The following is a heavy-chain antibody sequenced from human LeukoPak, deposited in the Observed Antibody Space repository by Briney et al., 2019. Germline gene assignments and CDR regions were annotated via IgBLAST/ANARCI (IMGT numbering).Heavy chain of an antibody. V-gene: IGHV4-30-2*01. CDR1: GGSISSGGYS. CDR2: IYHTGSA. D-gene: IGHD6-13*01. CDR3: ARGGVSKGIAAAGSPFDY. Sequence: SQTLSLTCAVSGGSISSGGYSWSWIRQPPGKGLDWIGYIYHTGSAYYNPSLKSRVTISVDRSKNQFSLRLSSVTAADTAVYYCARGGVSKGIAAAGSPFDYWGQGTLVTVSS. J-gene: IGHJ4*02.